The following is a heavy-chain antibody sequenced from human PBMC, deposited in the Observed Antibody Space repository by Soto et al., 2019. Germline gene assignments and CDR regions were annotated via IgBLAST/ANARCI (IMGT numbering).Heavy chain of an antibody. D-gene: IGHD2-2*01. CDR2: INHSGST. J-gene: IGHJ4*02. V-gene: IGHV4-34*01. Sequence: SETLSLTCAVYGGSFSGYYWSWIRQPPGKGLEWIGEINHSGSTNYNPSLKSRVTISVDTSKNKFSLKLSSVTAADTAVYYCARAVEVVEVLAGFDYWGQGTLVTVSS. CDR1: GGSFSGYY. CDR3: ARAVEVVEVLAGFDY.